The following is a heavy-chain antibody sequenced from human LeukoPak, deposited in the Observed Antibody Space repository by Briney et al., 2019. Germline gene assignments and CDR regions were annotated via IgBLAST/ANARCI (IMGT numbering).Heavy chain of an antibody. V-gene: IGHV3-66*02. CDR3: ARDRTYDYYDSSGSMNYGMDV. Sequence: GGSLRLSCAASGFTVSSNYMSWVRQAPGKGLEWVSVIYSGGSTYYADSVKGRFTISRDNSKNTLYRQMNSLRAEDTAVYYCARDRTYDYYDSSGSMNYGMDVWGQGTTVTVSS. CDR1: GFTVSSNY. D-gene: IGHD3-22*01. J-gene: IGHJ6*02. CDR2: IYSGGST.